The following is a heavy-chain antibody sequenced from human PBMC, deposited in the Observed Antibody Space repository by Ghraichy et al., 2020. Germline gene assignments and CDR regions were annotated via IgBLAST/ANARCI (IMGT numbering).Heavy chain of an antibody. CDR2: ISGSGGST. CDR3: AKAGGSYPKWFDP. J-gene: IGHJ5*02. D-gene: IGHD1-26*01. CDR1: GFTFSSSA. V-gene: IGHV3-23*01. Sequence: GGSLRLSCAASGFTFSSSAMSWVRQGPGKGLEWVSAISGSGGSTYYADSVKGRFTISRDNSKNTLYLQMNSLRADDTAVYYCAKAGGSYPKWFDPWGQGTLVTVSS.